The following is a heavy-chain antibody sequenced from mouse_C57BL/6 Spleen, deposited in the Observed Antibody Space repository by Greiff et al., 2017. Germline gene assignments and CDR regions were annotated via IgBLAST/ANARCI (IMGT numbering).Heavy chain of an antibody. Sequence: VQLQQSGPELVKPGASVKMSCKASGYTFTDYNMHWVKQSHGKSLEWIGYINPNNGGTSYNQKFKGKATLTVNKSSSTAYMELRSLTSEDSAVYYCARYDDYDRVFAYWGQWTLVTVSA. CDR2: INPNNGGT. D-gene: IGHD2-4*01. J-gene: IGHJ3*01. V-gene: IGHV1-22*01. CDR3: ARYDDYDRVFAY. CDR1: GYTFTDYN.